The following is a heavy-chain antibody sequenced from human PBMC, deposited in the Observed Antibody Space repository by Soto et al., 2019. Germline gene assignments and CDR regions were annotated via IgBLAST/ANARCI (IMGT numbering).Heavy chain of an antibody. CDR1: GDTFSSYS. Sequence: SVKVSCKPSGDTFSSYSFSWVRQAPGQGLEWMGGIVPIVDTSTYAQKFQGRVTITADESTSTAYMELSSLRSDDTAIYYCVRVVAIPGYPDNWGQGTLVTVSS. D-gene: IGHD5-12*01. CDR2: IVPIVDTS. J-gene: IGHJ4*02. CDR3: VRVVAIPGYPDN. V-gene: IGHV1-69*13.